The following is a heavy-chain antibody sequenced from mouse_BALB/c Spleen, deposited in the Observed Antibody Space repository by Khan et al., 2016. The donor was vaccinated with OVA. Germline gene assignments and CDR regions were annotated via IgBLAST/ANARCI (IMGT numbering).Heavy chain of an antibody. CDR3: ARDGIRGVAMNC. J-gene: IGHJ4*01. D-gene: IGHD1-1*01. V-gene: IGHV1S56*01. Sequence: QVQLQQPGPELVKPGALVKISCKASGYTFTSYDINWVKQRPGQGLELLGWIYPGDGSTNYNEKFKGKATLTADKSSSTASMQLNSLTSENSAVYFSARDGIRGVAMNCWGQGTSVTVSS. CDR2: IYPGDGST. CDR1: GYTFTSYD.